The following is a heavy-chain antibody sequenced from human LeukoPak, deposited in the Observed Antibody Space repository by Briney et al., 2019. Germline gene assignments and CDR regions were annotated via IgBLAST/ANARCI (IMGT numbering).Heavy chain of an antibody. CDR1: GFSFSVYW. D-gene: IGHD2-8*01. CDR2: IKTDGSIT. Sequence: QPGGSLRLSCAASGFSFSVYWMHWIRQAPGKGPVWVSRIKTDGSITDYADFVKGRFTISRDNAKNSLYLQMNSLRAEDTALYYCARDCTNGVCLGAFDIWGQGTMVTVSS. CDR3: ARDCTNGVCLGAFDI. V-gene: IGHV3-74*01. J-gene: IGHJ3*02.